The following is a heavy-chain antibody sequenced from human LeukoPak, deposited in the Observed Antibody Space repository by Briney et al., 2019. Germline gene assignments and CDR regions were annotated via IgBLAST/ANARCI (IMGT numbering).Heavy chain of an antibody. CDR1: GGSISSYY. J-gene: IGHJ4*02. Sequence: SETLSLTCTVSGGSISSYYWSWIRQPAGKGLEWIGRIYTSGSTNYNPSLKSRVTISVDTSKNQFSLKLSSVTAADTAVYYCARGPSLLWFGEPFDYWGQGTLVTVSS. V-gene: IGHV4-4*07. CDR2: IYTSGST. D-gene: IGHD3-10*01. CDR3: ARGPSLLWFGEPFDY.